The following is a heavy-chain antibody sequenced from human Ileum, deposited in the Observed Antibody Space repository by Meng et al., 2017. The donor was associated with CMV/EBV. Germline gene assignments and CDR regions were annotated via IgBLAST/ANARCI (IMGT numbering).Heavy chain of an antibody. V-gene: IGHV4-39*01. CDR2: IYHSGST. D-gene: IGHD3-10*01. CDR1: GASINNTSYY. J-gene: IGHJ4*02. Sequence: GSLRLSCTVSGASINNTSYYWGWIRQPPGEGLEWIGSIYHSGSTYSNSSLKNRVTMSVDASRKQFSLRLKSVTATDTAVYYCARHWFSYYFDYWGQGILVTGAS. CDR3: ARHWFSYYFDY.